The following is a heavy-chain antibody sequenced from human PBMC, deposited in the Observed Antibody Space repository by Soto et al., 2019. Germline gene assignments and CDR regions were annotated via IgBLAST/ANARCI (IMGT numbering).Heavy chain of an antibody. CDR3: ARRLNWSHGYYYYYGMDV. V-gene: IGHV5-10-1*01. J-gene: IGHJ6*02. CDR2: IDPSDSYT. CDR1: GYSFTSYW. Sequence: PGESLKISCKGSGYSFTSYWISWVRQMPGKGLEWMGRIDPSDSYTNYSPSFQGHVTISADKSISTAYLQWSSLKASDTAMYYCARRLNWSHGYYYYYGMDVWGQGTTVTVSS. D-gene: IGHD1-20*01.